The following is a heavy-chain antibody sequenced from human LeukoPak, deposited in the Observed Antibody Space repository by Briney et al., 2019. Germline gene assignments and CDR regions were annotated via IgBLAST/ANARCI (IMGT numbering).Heavy chain of an antibody. J-gene: IGHJ4*02. CDR3: ARARVVVAAKPFDY. CDR1: GFTFSSYS. CDR2: ISSSSSYI. D-gene: IGHD2-15*01. Sequence: GGSLRLSCAASGFTFSSYSMNWVRQAPGKGLEWVSSISSSSSYIYYGASVKGRFTISRDNAQNSLCMQMNSVIGEGPAMSFCARARVVVAAKPFDYWGQGTLVTVSS. V-gene: IGHV3-21*01.